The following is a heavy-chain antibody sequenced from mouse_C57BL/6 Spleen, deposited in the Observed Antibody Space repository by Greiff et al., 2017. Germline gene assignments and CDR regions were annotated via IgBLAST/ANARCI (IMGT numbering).Heavy chain of an antibody. J-gene: IGHJ3*01. CDR3: ARDDYDVGGFAY. CDR2: ISYDGSN. V-gene: IGHV3-6*01. D-gene: IGHD2-4*01. Sequence: EVQLVESGPGLVKPSQSLSLTCSVTGYSITSGYYWNWIRQFPGNKLEWMGYISYDGSNNYNPSLKNRISITRDTSKNQFFLKLNSVTTEDTATYYCARDDYDVGGFAYWGQGTLVTVSA. CDR1: GYSITSGYY.